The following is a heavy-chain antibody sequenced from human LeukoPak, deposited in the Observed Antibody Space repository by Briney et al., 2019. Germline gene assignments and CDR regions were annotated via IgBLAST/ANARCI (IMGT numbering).Heavy chain of an antibody. CDR1: GDSVSSNSTA. Sequence: SQTLSLTCAISGDSVSSNSTACNWIRQSPSRGLEWLGRTYYRSKWYSDYAVSVKSRITINPDTSKNQFSLQLNSVTPGDTAVYYCARGGQGDGYSADEAFDMWGQGTMVTVSS. CDR3: ARGGQGDGYSADEAFDM. D-gene: IGHD5-24*01. J-gene: IGHJ3*02. CDR2: TYYRSKWYS. V-gene: IGHV6-1*01.